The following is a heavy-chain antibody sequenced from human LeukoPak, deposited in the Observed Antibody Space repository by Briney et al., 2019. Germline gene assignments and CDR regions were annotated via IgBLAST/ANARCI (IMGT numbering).Heavy chain of an antibody. V-gene: IGHV3-21*05. CDR2: IGLASGFT. D-gene: IGHD1-20*01. J-gene: IGHJ4*02. Sequence: GGSLRLSCAASGFTFSDYSMNWVRQAPGRGLEWLSYIGLASGFTSYADTVKGRFTISSDTARNSLYLHLNSLRAKDTAVYFCARDHNWAFDSWGQGTLVTVSS. CDR1: GFTFSDYS. CDR3: ARDHNWAFDS.